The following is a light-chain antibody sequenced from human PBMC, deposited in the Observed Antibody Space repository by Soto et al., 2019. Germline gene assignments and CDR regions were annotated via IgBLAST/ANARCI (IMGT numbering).Light chain of an antibody. CDR1: SSDVGGYNY. CDR3: SSYTSSSTLYV. J-gene: IGLJ1*01. V-gene: IGLV2-14*01. CDR2: DVS. Sequence: QSALTQPASVSGSPGQSITIACTETSSDVGGYNYVSWYQQHPGKAPKLMIYDVSNRPSGVSNRFSGSKSGNTASLTISGLQAEDEADYYCSSYTSSSTLYVFGTGIKLTVL.